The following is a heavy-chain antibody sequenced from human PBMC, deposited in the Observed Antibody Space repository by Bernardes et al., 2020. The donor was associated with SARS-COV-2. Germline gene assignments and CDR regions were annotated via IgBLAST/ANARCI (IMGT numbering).Heavy chain of an antibody. CDR2: IYNTGRT. J-gene: IGHJ4*02. CDR1: GGSLRAYY. CDR3: ARGFDY. V-gene: IGHV4-59*01. Sequence: SETLSLTCTVSGGSLRAYYWSWFRQPPGPGLEWIGYIYNTGRTHYNPSLQSRLTISVDTSKNQFSLKLSSVTAADTAVYYCARGFDYWGQVILVTGSS.